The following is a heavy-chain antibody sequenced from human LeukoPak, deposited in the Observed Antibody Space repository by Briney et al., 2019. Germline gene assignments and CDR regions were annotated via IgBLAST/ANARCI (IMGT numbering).Heavy chain of an antibody. V-gene: IGHV3-7*01. Sequence: GGSLRLSCAASGFTFSSYAMTWVRQAPGKGLEWVANIKQDGSEKYYVDSVKGRFTISRDNAQNSLYLQMNSLRAEDTAVYYCARDTSGKSGWHYFDYWGQGTLVTVSS. J-gene: IGHJ4*02. D-gene: IGHD6-19*01. CDR3: ARDTSGKSGWHYFDY. CDR1: GFTFSSYA. CDR2: IKQDGSEK.